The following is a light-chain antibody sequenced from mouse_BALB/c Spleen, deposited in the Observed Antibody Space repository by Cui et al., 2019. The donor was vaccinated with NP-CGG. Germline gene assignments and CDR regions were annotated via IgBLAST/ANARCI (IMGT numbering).Light chain of an antibody. CDR1: TGAVTTSNY. CDR3: ALWYSNHWV. CDR2: GTN. Sequence: QAVLSQQSALTTSPGETVTLTCRSSTGAVTTSNYANWVQEKQDHLFTGLIGGTNNRAPGVPARFSGSLIGDKAALTITGAQTEDEAIYFCALWYSNHWVFGGGTKLTVL. J-gene: IGLJ1*01. V-gene: IGLV1*01.